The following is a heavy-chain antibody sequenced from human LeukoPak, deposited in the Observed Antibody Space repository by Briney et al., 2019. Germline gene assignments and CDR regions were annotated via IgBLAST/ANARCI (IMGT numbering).Heavy chain of an antibody. J-gene: IGHJ4*02. V-gene: IGHV3-30*18. CDR2: ISYDGSNK. CDR1: GFTFSSYG. Sequence: GRSLRLSCAASGFTFSSYGMHWVRQAPGKGLEWVAVISYDGSNKYYADSVKGRFTISRDNSKNTLYLQMNSLRAEDTAVYYCAKGAAEGPFDYWGQGTLVTVSS. D-gene: IGHD2-15*01. CDR3: AKGAAEGPFDY.